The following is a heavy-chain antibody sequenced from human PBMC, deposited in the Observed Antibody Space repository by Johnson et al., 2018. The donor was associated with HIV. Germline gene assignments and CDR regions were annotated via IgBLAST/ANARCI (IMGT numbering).Heavy chain of an antibody. V-gene: IGHV3-23*04. J-gene: IGHJ3*02. CDR2: ISGSGGST. CDR1: GFTFSSYA. CDR3: ARDRYYDFWSGYRTFDI. D-gene: IGHD3-3*01. Sequence: MLLVESGGGLVQPGGSLRLSCAASGFTFSSYAMSWVRQAPGKGLEWVSAISGSGGSTYYADSVKGRFTISRDNAKNSLYLQMKSLRAEDTAVYYCARDRYYDFWSGYRTFDIWGQGTMVTVSS.